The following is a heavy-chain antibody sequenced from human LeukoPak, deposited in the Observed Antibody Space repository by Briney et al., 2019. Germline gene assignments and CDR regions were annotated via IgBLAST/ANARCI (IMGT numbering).Heavy chain of an antibody. CDR3: TRTGVIAAAGYWFDP. J-gene: IGHJ5*02. V-gene: IGHV4-59*01. CDR2: IYYSGST. CDR1: GGSISSYY. D-gene: IGHD6-13*01. Sequence: SETLSLTCTVSGGSISSYYWSWIRQPPGKGLEWIGYIYYSGSTNYNPSLKSRVTISVDTSKNQFSLKLSSVTAADTAVYYCTRTGVIAAAGYWFDPWGQRTLVTVSS.